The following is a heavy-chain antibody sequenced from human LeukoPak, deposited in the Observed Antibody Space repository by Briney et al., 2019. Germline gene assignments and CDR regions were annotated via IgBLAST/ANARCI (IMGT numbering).Heavy chain of an antibody. CDR3: ARARRYYGSGSYHHAFDI. D-gene: IGHD3-10*01. J-gene: IGHJ3*02. V-gene: IGHV4-61*02. CDR2: IYTSGRT. CDR1: GGSITSGNYY. Sequence: PSETLSLTCTVSGGSITSGNYYWSWIRQPAGKGLEWIGRIYTSGRTYYNPSLKSRVTMSVDTSKNQFSLKLSSVTAADTAVYYCARARRYYGSGSYHHAFDIWGQGTMVTVSS.